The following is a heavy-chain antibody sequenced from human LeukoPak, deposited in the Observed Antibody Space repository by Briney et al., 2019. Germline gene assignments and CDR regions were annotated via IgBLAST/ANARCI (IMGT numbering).Heavy chain of an antibody. J-gene: IGHJ4*02. CDR3: AKDRHDGKDY. D-gene: IGHD4-23*01. Sequence: GGSLRLSCAASGLTFSSYGMHWVRQALGKGLEWVAFIRYDESNKYYADSVKGRFTISRDNSKNTLSLQMNSLRTEDTGVYYCAKDRHDGKDYWGQGTLVTVSS. V-gene: IGHV3-30*02. CDR1: GLTFSSYG. CDR2: IRYDESNK.